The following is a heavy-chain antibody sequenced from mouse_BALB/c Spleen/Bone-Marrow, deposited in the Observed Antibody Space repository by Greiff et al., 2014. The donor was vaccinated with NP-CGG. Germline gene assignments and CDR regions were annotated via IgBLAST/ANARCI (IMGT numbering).Heavy chain of an antibody. Sequence: VHVKQSGPELVKPGASVKISCKTSGYTFTEYTMHWVKQSHGKSLGWIGGINPNNGGTSYNQKFEGKATLTVDKSSSTAYMELRSLTSEDSAVYYCARKTGYYAMDYWGQGTSVTVSS. V-gene: IGHV1-18*01. CDR2: INPNNGGT. J-gene: IGHJ4*01. CDR3: ARKTGYYAMDY. CDR1: GYTFTEYT.